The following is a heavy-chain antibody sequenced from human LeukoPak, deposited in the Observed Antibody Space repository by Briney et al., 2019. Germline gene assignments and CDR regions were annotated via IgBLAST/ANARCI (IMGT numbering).Heavy chain of an antibody. J-gene: IGHJ4*02. Sequence: PGGSLRLSCAASGFTFSSYAMSWVRQAPGKGLEWVSAISSNGGGTFYAGSVKGRFTISRDNSKNTLYLQMNSLRAEDTAVYYCAKVGVLMVYAGHFDYWGQGTLVTVSS. V-gene: IGHV3-23*01. CDR1: GFTFSSYA. D-gene: IGHD2-8*01. CDR3: AKVGVLMVYAGHFDY. CDR2: ISSNGGGT.